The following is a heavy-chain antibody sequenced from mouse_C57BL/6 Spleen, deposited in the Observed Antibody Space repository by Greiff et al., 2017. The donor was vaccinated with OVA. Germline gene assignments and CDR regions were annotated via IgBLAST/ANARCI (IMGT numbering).Heavy chain of an antibody. V-gene: IGHV1-15*01. J-gene: IGHJ2*01. CDR1: GYTFTDYE. CDR2: IDPETGGT. Sequence: QVQLKQSGAELVRPGASVTLSCKASGYTFTDYEMHWVKQTPVHGLEWIGAIDPETGGTAYNQKFKGKAILTADKSSSTAYMELRSLTSEDSAVYYCTRCTTVVLDYWGQGTTLTVSS. D-gene: IGHD1-1*01. CDR3: TRCTTVVLDY.